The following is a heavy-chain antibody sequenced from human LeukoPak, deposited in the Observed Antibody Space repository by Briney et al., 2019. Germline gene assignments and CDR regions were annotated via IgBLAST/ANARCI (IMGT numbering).Heavy chain of an antibody. J-gene: IGHJ5*02. V-gene: IGHV4-59*11. D-gene: IGHD3-3*01. CDR2: IYYSGST. CDR3: AREPYYDFWSGPQRGFDP. Sequence: SETLSLTCTVSGGSISSHYWSWIRQPPGKGLGWIGYIYYSGSTNYNPSLKSRVTISVDTSKNQFSLKLSSVTAADTAEYYCAREPYYDFWSGPQRGFDPWGQGTLVTVSS. CDR1: GGSISSHY.